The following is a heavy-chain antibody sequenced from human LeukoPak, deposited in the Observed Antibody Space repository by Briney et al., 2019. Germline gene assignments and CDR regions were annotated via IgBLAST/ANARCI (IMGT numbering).Heavy chain of an antibody. CDR3: VKDDGWVQYAN. Sequence: HSGGSLRLSCATSGFIFSHHGMNWVRQAPGKGLEWVSGIRADAVTTYYADPVKGRFIISRDNSKNTVYLQMNSLSAEDAAVYYCVKDDGWVQYANWGQGTLVTVSS. J-gene: IGHJ4*02. CDR2: IRADAVTT. V-gene: IGHV3-23*01. D-gene: IGHD5-24*01. CDR1: GFIFSHHG.